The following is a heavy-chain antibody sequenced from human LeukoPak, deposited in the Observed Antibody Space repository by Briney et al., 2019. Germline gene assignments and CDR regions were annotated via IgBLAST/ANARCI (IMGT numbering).Heavy chain of an antibody. CDR2: IYYSGST. D-gene: IGHD3-10*01. CDR1: GGSISSYY. J-gene: IGHJ6*02. Sequence: SETLSLTCTVSGGSISSYYWSWIRQPPGKGLEWIGYIYYSGSTNYNPSLKSRVTLSVDTSKNQFSLKLSSVTAADTAVYYCARQVSARSYGMDVWGQGTTVTVSS. CDR3: ARQVSARSYGMDV. V-gene: IGHV4-59*08.